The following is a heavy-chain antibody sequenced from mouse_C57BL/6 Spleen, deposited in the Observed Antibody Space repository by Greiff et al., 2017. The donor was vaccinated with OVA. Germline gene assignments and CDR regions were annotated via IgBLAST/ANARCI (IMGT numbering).Heavy chain of an antibody. J-gene: IGHJ2*01. V-gene: IGHV1-22*01. CDR3: AKEGDYDLY. D-gene: IGHD2-4*01. CDR2: INPNNGGT. CDR1: GYTFTDYN. Sequence: EVQLQQSGPELVKPGASVKMSCKASGYTFTDYNMHWVKQSHGKSLEWIGYINPNNGGTSYNQKFKGKATLTVNTSSSTAYMELRSLTSEDSAVYYCAKEGDYDLYWGQGTTLTVSS.